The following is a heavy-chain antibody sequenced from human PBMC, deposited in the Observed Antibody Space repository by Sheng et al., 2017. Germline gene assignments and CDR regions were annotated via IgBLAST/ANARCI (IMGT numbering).Heavy chain of an antibody. CDR2: IYYSGTT. D-gene: IGHD3-10*02. Sequence: QLQLQEAGPGLVKPSETLSLTCTVSGGSISDSDYYWGWIRQSPGKGLEWIGTIYYSGTTYYNPSLKSRVTISVDTSKNQFSLKLTSVTATDTAVYYCARRRSALDYVDYWGQGNPGPPSP. CDR1: GGSISDSDYY. CDR3: ARRRSALDYVDY. V-gene: IGHV4-39*01. J-gene: IGHJ4*02.